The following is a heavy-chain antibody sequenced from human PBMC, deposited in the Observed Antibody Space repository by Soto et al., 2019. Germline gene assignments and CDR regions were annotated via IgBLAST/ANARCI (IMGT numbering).Heavy chain of an antibody. V-gene: IGHV3-30*18. CDR3: AKGLPPGIAETGLDY. Sequence: GGSLRLSCAASGFTFSSYGMHWVRQAPGKGLEWVAVISYDGSNKYYADSVKGRFTISRDNSKNTLYLQMNSLRAEDTAVYYCAKGLPPGIAETGLDYWGQGTLVTVSS. CDR1: GFTFSSYG. CDR2: ISYDGSNK. J-gene: IGHJ4*02. D-gene: IGHD6-13*01.